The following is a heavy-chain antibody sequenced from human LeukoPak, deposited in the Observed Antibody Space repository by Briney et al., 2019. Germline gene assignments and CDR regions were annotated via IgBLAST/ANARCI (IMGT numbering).Heavy chain of an antibody. Sequence: PSETLSLTCTVSGDSISSGDYYWTWIRQPPGKGLEWIGYIYQSGTTYYNPSLMSRVTVSLDRSRNQFSLKLNSVTAADTAVYYCARGGGWFDPWGQGTLVTVSS. D-gene: IGHD3-16*01. V-gene: IGHV4-30-4*01. J-gene: IGHJ5*02. CDR3: ARGGGWFDP. CDR1: GDSISSGDYY. CDR2: IYQSGTT.